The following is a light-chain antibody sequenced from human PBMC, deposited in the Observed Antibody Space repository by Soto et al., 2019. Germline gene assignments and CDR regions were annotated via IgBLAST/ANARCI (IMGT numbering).Light chain of an antibody. CDR2: EVN. V-gene: IGLV2-14*01. CDR1: SSDVGGSNS. J-gene: IGLJ1*01. Sequence: QSVLTQPPSVSAAPGQKVTISCTGTSSDVGGSNSVSWYQQHPGQAPKLMISEVNNRPSGVSNRFSGSKSGNTASLTISGLQAEDEADYYCSSSTSGSTPFVFGAGTKVTVL. CDR3: SSSTSGSTPFV.